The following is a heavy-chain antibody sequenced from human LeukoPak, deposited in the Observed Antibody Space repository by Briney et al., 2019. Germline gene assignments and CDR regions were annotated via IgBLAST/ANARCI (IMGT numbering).Heavy chain of an antibody. J-gene: IGHJ5*02. Sequence: SETLSLTCAVYGGSFSGYYWSWIRQPPGKGLEWIGEINHSGSTYYNPSLKSRVTISVDRSKNQFSLKLSSVTAADTAVYYCARGGRFWNDEEWFDPWGQGTLVTVSS. CDR1: GGSFSGYY. D-gene: IGHD1-1*01. CDR3: ARGGRFWNDEEWFDP. V-gene: IGHV4-34*01. CDR2: INHSGST.